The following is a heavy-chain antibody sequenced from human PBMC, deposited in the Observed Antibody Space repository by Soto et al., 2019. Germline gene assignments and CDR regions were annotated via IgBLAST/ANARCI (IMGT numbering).Heavy chain of an antibody. CDR3: ARAGGAYCGGDCYPYYYYGMDV. CDR1: GGTFSSYA. J-gene: IGHJ6*02. D-gene: IGHD2-21*02. V-gene: IGHV1-69*01. CDR2: IIPIFGTA. Sequence: QVQLVQSGAEVKKPGSSVKVSCKASGGTFSSYAISWVRQAPGQGLEWMGGIIPIFGTANYAQKFQGRVTITADESTRPAYMEQSSLRSEDPAVYYCARAGGAYCGGDCYPYYYYGMDVWGQGTTVTVSS.